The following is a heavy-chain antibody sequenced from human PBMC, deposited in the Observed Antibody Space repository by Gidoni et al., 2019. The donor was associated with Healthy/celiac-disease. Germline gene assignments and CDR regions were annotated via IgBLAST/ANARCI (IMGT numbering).Heavy chain of an antibody. D-gene: IGHD1-20*01. CDR2: INPNSGGT. V-gene: IGHV1-2*02. Sequence: QVQLVQSGAEVKKPGASVKVSCTASGYTFTGYYMHWVRQAPGQGLEWMGWINPNSGGTNYAQKFQGRVTMTRDTSISTAYMELSRLRSDDTAVYYCARFKRYNWKRDAFDIWGQGTMVTVSS. CDR3: ARFKRYNWKRDAFDI. CDR1: GYTFTGYY. J-gene: IGHJ3*02.